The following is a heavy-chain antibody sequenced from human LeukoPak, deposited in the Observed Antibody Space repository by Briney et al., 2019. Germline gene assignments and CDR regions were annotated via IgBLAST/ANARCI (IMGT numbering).Heavy chain of an antibody. J-gene: IGHJ4*02. CDR2: IIPIFGTA. Sequence: ASVKVSCKASGGTFSSYAISWVRQAPGQGLEWMGGIIPIFGTANYAQKLQGRVTITADESTSTAYMELSSLRSEDTAVYYCARWAVDYYDSSGYYYFDYWGQGTLVTVS. CDR1: GGTFSSYA. V-gene: IGHV1-69*13. D-gene: IGHD3-22*01. CDR3: ARWAVDYYDSSGYYYFDY.